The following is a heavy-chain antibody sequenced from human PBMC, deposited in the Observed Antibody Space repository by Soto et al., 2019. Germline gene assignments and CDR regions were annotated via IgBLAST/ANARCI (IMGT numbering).Heavy chain of an antibody. Sequence: QVQLQESGPGLVKPSQTLSLTCTVSGDSISSGGYYWSWIRQHPGKGLEWIGYIYYSGSTYYNPSLKSRVTISVDTSKNQSSLKLSSVTAADTAVYYCAASCVACGGFNYYGMDVWGQGTTVTVSS. D-gene: IGHD2-21*01. CDR1: GDSISSGGYY. CDR2: IYYSGST. J-gene: IGHJ6*02. CDR3: AASCVACGGFNYYGMDV. V-gene: IGHV4-31*03.